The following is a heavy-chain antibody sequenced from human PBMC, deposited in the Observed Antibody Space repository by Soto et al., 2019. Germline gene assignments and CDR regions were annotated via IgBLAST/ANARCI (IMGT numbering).Heavy chain of an antibody. D-gene: IGHD2-15*01. CDR3: ARRYRGTPDS. Sequence: QVQLQESGPGLVKPSETLSLTCTVSGGSISSYYWSWIRQPPGKGLEWIGYIYYSGSTNYNPSLKSRDTRSVDTPEDPFTPKLSSVTAPDTAVYYLARRYRGTPDSWGQGSLVTVSS. J-gene: IGHJ4*02. CDR1: GGSISSYY. CDR2: IYYSGST. V-gene: IGHV4-59*08.